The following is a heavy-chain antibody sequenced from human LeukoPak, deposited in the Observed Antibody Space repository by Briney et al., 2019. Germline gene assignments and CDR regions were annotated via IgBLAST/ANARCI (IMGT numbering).Heavy chain of an antibody. Sequence: GRSLRLSCAASGFTFSSYGMQWVRQAPGKGLEWVAVKWYDGSNKYYADSVKGRFTISRDNSKNTLYLQMNSLRAEDTAVYYCAKDYCSGGSCYSDYWGQGTLVTVSS. D-gene: IGHD2-15*01. CDR2: KWYDGSNK. CDR3: AKDYCSGGSCYSDY. CDR1: GFTFSSYG. V-gene: IGHV3-33*06. J-gene: IGHJ4*02.